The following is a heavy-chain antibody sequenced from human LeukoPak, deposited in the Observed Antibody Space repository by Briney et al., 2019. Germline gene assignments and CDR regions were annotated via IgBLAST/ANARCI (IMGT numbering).Heavy chain of an antibody. Sequence: PSETLSLTCTVSGGSISSGGYYWSWIRQPPGKGLEWIGYIYHSGSTYYNPSLKSRVTISVDRSKNQFSLKLSSVTAADTAVYYCARGKFYDSSDYWGQGTLVTVSS. V-gene: IGHV4-30-2*01. D-gene: IGHD3-22*01. CDR3: ARGKFYDSSDY. J-gene: IGHJ4*02. CDR1: GGSISSGGYY. CDR2: IYHSGST.